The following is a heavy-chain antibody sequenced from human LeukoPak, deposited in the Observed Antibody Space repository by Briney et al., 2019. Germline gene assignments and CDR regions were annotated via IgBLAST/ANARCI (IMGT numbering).Heavy chain of an antibody. CDR1: GFTFSSYA. CDR3: ARDGVHYYDSSGFERGMDV. V-gene: IGHV3-30-3*01. J-gene: IGHJ6*02. Sequence: GGSLRLSCAASGFTFSSYAMHWVRQAPGKGLEWVAVISYDGSNKYYADYVKGRFTISRDNSKNTLYLQMNSLRAEDTAVYYCARDGVHYYDSSGFERGMDVWGQGTTVTVSS. CDR2: ISYDGSNK. D-gene: IGHD3-22*01.